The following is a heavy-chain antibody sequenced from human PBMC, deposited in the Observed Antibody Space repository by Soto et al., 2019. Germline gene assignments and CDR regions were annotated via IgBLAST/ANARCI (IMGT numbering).Heavy chain of an antibody. Sequence: QVQLVQSGVEMKKPGSSVKVSCQSSGGTFNTYAMNWVRQAPGQGPEWMGDISPMFGAANYAPKFQGRVTITADESTVTSYMQLSSLTSEDTALYFCAREVQVHTPAFVYWGQGTLVTVSS. V-gene: IGHV1-69*19. CDR1: GGTFNTYA. CDR2: ISPMFGAA. D-gene: IGHD3-10*01. J-gene: IGHJ4*02. CDR3: AREVQVHTPAFVY.